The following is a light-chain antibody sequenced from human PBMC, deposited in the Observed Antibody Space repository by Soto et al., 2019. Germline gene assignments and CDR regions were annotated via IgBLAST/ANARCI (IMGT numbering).Light chain of an antibody. Sequence: EIVLTQSPAALSLSPGERATLSCWASESIGDYLAWYQQKPGQAPRLLIYGATMRTTGTPDRFSGAGSETDFTLAISRLEPGDFAVYYCQQYVTSPAIPFGQGTRLEIK. CDR3: QQYVTSPAIP. J-gene: IGKJ5*01. V-gene: IGKV3-20*01. CDR2: GAT. CDR1: ESIGDY.